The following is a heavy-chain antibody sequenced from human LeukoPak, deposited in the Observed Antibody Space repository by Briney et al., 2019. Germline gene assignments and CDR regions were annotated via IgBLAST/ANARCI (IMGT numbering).Heavy chain of an antibody. D-gene: IGHD3-10*01. V-gene: IGHV4-34*01. CDR2: INHSGST. Sequence: TETLSLTCAVYGGSFSGYYWSWIRQPPGKGLEWIREINHSGSTNYNPSLKSRVTISVDTSKKQFSLKLSSVTAADTAVYYCARLWVTMVRGLSYAFDIWGQGTMVTVSS. J-gene: IGHJ3*02. CDR1: GGSFSGYY. CDR3: ARLWVTMVRGLSYAFDI.